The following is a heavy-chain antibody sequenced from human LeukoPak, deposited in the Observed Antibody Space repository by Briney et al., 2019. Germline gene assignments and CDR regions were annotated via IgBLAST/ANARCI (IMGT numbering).Heavy chain of an antibody. CDR1: GGSISSYY. J-gene: IGHJ4*02. CDR3: ARGVYIAAAQYAY. CDR2: IYYSGTT. D-gene: IGHD6-13*01. V-gene: IGHV4-59*01. Sequence: PSETLSLTCTVSGGSISSYYWSWIRQPPGKGLEWIGYIYYSGTTNYNPSLKSRVAISVDTSKNQFSLKLSSVTAADTAVYYCARGVYIAAAQYAYWGQGTLVTVSS.